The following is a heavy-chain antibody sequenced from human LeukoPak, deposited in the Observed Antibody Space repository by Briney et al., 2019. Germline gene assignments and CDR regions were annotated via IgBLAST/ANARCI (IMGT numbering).Heavy chain of an antibody. D-gene: IGHD2-8*01. CDR3: ARGSGVQRDYNWFDP. CDR2: MNPNSGDT. Sequence: ASVKVSCKASGYTFTSYDVNWVRQATGQGLEWVGWMNPNSGDTDYAQKFQGRVTMTRDTSISTAYMELSRLRSDDTAVYYCARGSGVQRDYNWFDPWGQGTLVTVSS. J-gene: IGHJ5*02. CDR1: GYTFTSYD. V-gene: IGHV1-8*01.